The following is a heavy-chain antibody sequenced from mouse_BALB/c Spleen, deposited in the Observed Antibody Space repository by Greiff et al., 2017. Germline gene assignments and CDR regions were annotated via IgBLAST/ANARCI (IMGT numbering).Heavy chain of an antibody. V-gene: IGHV3-2*02. D-gene: IGHD2-3*01. CDR2: ISYSGST. CDR3: ARGGYDGYYAWFAY. J-gene: IGHJ3*01. Sequence: EVQGVESGPGLVKPSQSLSLTCTVTGYSITSDYAWNWIRQFPGNKLEWMGYISYSGSTSYNPSLKSRISITRDTSKNQFFLQLNSVTTEDTATYYCARGGYDGYYAWFAYWGQGTLVTVSA. CDR1: GYSITSDYA.